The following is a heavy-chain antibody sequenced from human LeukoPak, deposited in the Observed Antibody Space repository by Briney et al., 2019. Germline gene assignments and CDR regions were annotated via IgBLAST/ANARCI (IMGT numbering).Heavy chain of an antibody. D-gene: IGHD3-16*01. J-gene: IGHJ6*03. CDR1: GGSISSYY. CDR3: ARAHMITSYYYYYYMDV. V-gene: IGHV4-59*01. Sequence: TSETLSLTCTVSGGSISSYYWSWIRQPPGKGLEWIGYIYYSGSTNYNPSLKSRVTISVDTSKNQFSLKLSSVTAADTAVYYCARAHMITSYYYYYYMDVWGKGTTVTVSS. CDR2: IYYSGST.